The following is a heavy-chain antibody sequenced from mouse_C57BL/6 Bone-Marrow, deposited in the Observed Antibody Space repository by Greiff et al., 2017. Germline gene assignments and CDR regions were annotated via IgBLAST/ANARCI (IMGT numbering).Heavy chain of an antibody. Sequence: VQLQQSGAELVRPGASVKLSCTASGFNIKDDYMHWVKQRPEQGLEWIGWIDPENGDTEYASKFQGKATITADTSSNTAYLQLSSLTSEDTAVFYCTTYATTVAYYFCHRGQSNTL. V-gene: IGHV14-4*01. J-gene: IGHJ2*01. CDR2: IDPENGDT. CDR3: TTYATTVAYYFCH. CDR1: GFNIKDDY. D-gene: IGHD1-1*01.